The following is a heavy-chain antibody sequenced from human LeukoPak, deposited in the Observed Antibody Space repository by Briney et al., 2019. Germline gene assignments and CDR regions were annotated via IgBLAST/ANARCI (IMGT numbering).Heavy chain of an antibody. CDR2: IYYSGST. CDR1: GGSISSYY. V-gene: IGHV4-59*01. D-gene: IGHD4-17*01. Sequence: SETLSLTCTVPGGSISSYYWSWIRQPPGKGLEWIGYIYYSGSTNYNPSLKSRVTISVDTSKNQFSLKLSSVTAADTAVYYCARGRLNDYGDYVDYYYGMDVWGKGTTVTVSS. J-gene: IGHJ6*04. CDR3: ARGRLNDYGDYVDYYYGMDV.